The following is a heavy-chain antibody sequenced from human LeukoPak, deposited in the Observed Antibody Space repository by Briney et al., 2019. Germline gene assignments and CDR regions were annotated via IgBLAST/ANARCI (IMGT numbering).Heavy chain of an antibody. CDR1: GFSFSSYW. Sequence: GGSLRLSCAASGFSFSSYWMHWVRQAPGKGLVWVARISPDGSSALSADSVRGRFTISRDNADNTLYLQLNSLRAEDTAVYYCARVGFCPRCHFDDWGQGTLVTVSS. J-gene: IGHJ4*02. CDR2: ISPDGSSA. D-gene: IGHD2/OR15-2a*01. CDR3: ARVGFCPRCHFDD. V-gene: IGHV3-74*03.